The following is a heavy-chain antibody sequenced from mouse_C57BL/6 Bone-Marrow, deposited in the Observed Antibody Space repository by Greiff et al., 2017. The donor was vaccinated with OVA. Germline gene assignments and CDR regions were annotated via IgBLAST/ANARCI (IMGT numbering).Heavy chain of an antibody. Sequence: VQLQQSGPGLVKPSQSLSLTCSVTGYSITSGYYWNWIRQFPGNKLEWMGYISYDGSNNYNPSLKNRISITRDTSKNQFFLKLNSVTTEDTATYYCARGSTTVVAPGFAYWGQGTLVTVSA. CDR3: ARGSTTVVAPGFAY. CDR2: ISYDGSN. V-gene: IGHV3-6*01. CDR1: GYSITSGYY. J-gene: IGHJ3*01. D-gene: IGHD1-1*01.